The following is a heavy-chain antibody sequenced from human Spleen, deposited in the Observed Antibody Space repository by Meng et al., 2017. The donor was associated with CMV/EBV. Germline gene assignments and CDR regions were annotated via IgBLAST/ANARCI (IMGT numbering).Heavy chain of an antibody. V-gene: IGHV1-8*03. CDR2: MNPNSGNT. CDR3: ARGGKWLVLYYYYGMDV. CDR1: GYTFTSYD. D-gene: IGHD6-19*01. J-gene: IGHJ6*02. Sequence: ASVKVSCKASGYTFTSYDINWVRQATGQGLEWMGWMNPNSGNTGYAQKFQGRVTITRNTSISTAYMELSSLRSEDTAVYYCARGGKWLVLYYYYGMDVWGQGTTVTVSS.